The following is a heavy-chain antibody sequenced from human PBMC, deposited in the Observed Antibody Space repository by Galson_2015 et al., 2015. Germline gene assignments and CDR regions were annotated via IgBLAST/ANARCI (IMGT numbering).Heavy chain of an antibody. CDR1: GFTLSNYW. CDR3: TRSVIIG. CDR2: INQDGSQK. V-gene: IGHV3-7*01. Sequence: SLRLSCAASGFTLSNYWMTWVRQAPGKGLEWVANINQDGSQKYYVDSVKGRFAISRDTAKNSLYLQMSNLRAEDTAVYYCTRSVIIGGGQGTLVTVSS. J-gene: IGHJ4*02.